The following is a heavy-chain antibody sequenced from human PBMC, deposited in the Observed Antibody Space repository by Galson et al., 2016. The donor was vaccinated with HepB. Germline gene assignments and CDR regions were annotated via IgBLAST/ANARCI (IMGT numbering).Heavy chain of an antibody. CDR1: GFSFSSFA. CDR3: AKDGYFASGSALYGMDV. D-gene: IGHD3-10*01. CDR2: ISGRGGST. Sequence: SLRLSCAGSGFSFSSFAMSWVRQAPGKGLQWVSTISGRGGSTYYADSVKGRFTISKDNSKNILYLQVNRRRAEDTATYYCAKDGYFASGSALYGMDVWGQGTTVTVSS. V-gene: IGHV3-23*01. J-gene: IGHJ6*02.